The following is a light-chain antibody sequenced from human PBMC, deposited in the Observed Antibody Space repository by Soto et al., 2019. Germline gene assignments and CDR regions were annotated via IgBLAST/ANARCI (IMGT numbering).Light chain of an antibody. J-gene: IGKJ4*01. CDR2: SAS. Sequence: IQMTQSPSSVSASVGDRVTITCRASQSINFWLAWYQQTSGKAPKLLIYSASILQIGVPSRFSGSGSGTEFTLTISSLQPEDFATYFCRQAFSLPVTFGGGTRVEIK. V-gene: IGKV1-12*01. CDR1: QSINFW. CDR3: RQAFSLPVT.